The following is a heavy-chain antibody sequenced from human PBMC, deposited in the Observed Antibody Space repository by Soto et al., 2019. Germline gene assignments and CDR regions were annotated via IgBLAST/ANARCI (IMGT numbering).Heavy chain of an antibody. Sequence: QVQLVQSGAEVKKPGSSVKVSCKASGGTFSSYTISWVRQAPGQGLEWMGRIIPTLGIANYAQKFQGRVTXTXDXXTSTAYMELSSLRSEDTAVYYCARDARSSFDWFDPWGQGTLVTVSS. CDR1: GGTFSSYT. J-gene: IGHJ5*02. V-gene: IGHV1-69*08. CDR2: IIPTLGIA. CDR3: ARDARSSFDWFDP.